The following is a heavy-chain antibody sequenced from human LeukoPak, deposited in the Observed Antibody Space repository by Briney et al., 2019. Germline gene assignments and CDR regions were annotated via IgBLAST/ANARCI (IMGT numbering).Heavy chain of an antibody. CDR2: VYWDDDT. CDR1: GFSLSTTGVN. V-gene: IGHV2-5*02. CDR3: ARSYYYGSGSYYNPLDY. Sequence: ESGPTLVNPTQTLTLTCTFSGFSLSTTGVNVGWIRQPPGKALEWLALVYWDDDTRYSPSLRDRLTITKDTSKNQVVLTMTNMDPVDTATYYCARSYYYGSGSYYNPLDYWGQGTLVTVSS. J-gene: IGHJ4*02. D-gene: IGHD3-10*01.